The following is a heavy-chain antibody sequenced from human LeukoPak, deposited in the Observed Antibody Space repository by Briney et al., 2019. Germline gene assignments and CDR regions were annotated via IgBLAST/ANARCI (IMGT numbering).Heavy chain of an antibody. J-gene: IGHJ3*02. D-gene: IGHD2-15*01. Sequence: ASVKVSCKASGYTFTSYDINWVRQATGQGLEWMGWISAYNGNTNYAQKLQGRVTMTTDTSTSTAYMELRSLRSDDTAVYYCARDGIVVVVAAKGLVAFDIWGQGTMVTVSS. CDR2: ISAYNGNT. CDR1: GYTFTSYD. V-gene: IGHV1-18*01. CDR3: ARDGIVVVVAAKGLVAFDI.